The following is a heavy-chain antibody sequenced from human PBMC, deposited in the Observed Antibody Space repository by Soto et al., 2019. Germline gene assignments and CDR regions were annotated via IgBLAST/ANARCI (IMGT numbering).Heavy chain of an antibody. CDR2: IIPIVGTA. CDR3: AREGYCSGGSCGAWLDP. Sequence: QVQLVQSGAEVKKPGSSVKVSCKASGGTFSSYAISWVRQAPGQGLEWMGGIIPIVGTANYAQKFQGRVTITSDKSTSTAYMELSSLRSEDTAVYYCAREGYCSGGSCGAWLDPWGQGTLVTVSS. D-gene: IGHD2-15*01. V-gene: IGHV1-69*06. J-gene: IGHJ5*02. CDR1: GGTFSSYA.